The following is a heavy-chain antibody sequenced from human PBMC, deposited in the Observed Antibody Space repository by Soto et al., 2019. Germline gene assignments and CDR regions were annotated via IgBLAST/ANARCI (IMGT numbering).Heavy chain of an antibody. D-gene: IGHD2-15*01. V-gene: IGHV1-3*01. CDR1: GYTFTSYA. J-gene: IGHJ4*02. CDR3: ARCLRDIVVVVASYYFDY. CDR2: INAGNGNR. Sequence: GAAVKVSCKASGYTFTSYARHWVRQAPGQRFEWIGWINAGNGNRKYSQKFQGRVTITRDTCASTAYMELSSLRSEDTAVYYCARCLRDIVVVVASYYFDYWGQGTLVTVSS.